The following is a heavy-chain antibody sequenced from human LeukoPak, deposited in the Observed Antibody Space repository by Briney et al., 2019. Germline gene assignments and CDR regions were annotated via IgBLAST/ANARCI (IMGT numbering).Heavy chain of an antibody. CDR3: AREGRSSAFDI. D-gene: IGHD4-17*01. Sequence: GGSLRLSCAASGFTFSSYSMNWVRQAPGKGLEWVSYISSSSSTIYYADSVKGRFTISRDNAKNSLYLQMNSLRAEDTAVYYCAREGRSSAFDIWGQGTMVTVSS. CDR1: GFTFSSYS. J-gene: IGHJ3*02. V-gene: IGHV3-48*04. CDR2: ISSSSSTI.